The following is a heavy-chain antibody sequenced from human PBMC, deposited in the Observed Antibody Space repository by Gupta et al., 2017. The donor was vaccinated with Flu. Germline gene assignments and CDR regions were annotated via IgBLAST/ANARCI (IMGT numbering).Heavy chain of an antibody. J-gene: IGHJ6*03. CDR3: AGGWSGTFQGTKTGYYYYYYMDV. D-gene: IGHD3-3*01. Sequence: RQPPGKGLQWVGDISHSGSTNYNPSLKGRITMSGDTSKNQFSLSLSSVTEADTAVYYCAGGWSGTFQGTKTGYYYYYYMDVWGEGTTVTVSS. V-gene: IGHV4-34*01. CDR2: ISHSGST.